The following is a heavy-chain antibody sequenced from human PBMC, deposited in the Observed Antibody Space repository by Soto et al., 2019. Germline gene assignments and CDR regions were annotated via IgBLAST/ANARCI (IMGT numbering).Heavy chain of an antibody. J-gene: IGHJ6*02. CDR1: GGSVSSGSYY. D-gene: IGHD3-10*01. CDR3: ARERFGELLENYYYYGMDV. CDR2: IYYSGST. Sequence: PSETLSLTCTVSGGSVSSGSYYWSWIRQPPGKGLEWIGYIYYSGSTNYNPSLKSRVTISVDTSKNQFSLKLSSVTAADTAVYYCARERFGELLENYYYYGMDVWGQGTTVTVSS. V-gene: IGHV4-61*01.